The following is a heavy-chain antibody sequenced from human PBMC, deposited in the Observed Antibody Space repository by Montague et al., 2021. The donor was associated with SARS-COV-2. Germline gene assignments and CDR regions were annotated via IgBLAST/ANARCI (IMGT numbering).Heavy chain of an antibody. CDR3: AAHALSYCICANCSPFGAFDF. J-gene: IGHJ4*02. V-gene: IGHV4-39*02. Sequence: SETRSLTCTVSGGSISSDYFYWGWMRQPTGKEREGIGSIYYDGNTYYNSSRSSRVLLYADTSNNHFSLELNSVTTSDTAVYYGAAHALSYCICANCSPFGAFDFWGQGILVTVSS. CDR1: GGSISSDYFY. CDR2: IYYDGNT. D-gene: IGHD2-15*01.